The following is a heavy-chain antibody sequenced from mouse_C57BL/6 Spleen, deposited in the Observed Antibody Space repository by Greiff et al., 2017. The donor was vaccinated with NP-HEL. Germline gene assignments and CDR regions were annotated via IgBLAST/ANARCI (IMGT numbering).Heavy chain of an antibody. D-gene: IGHD2-5*01. J-gene: IGHJ4*01. CDR1: GFTFSSYA. V-gene: IGHV5-9-1*02. Sequence: EVHLVESGEGLVKPGGSLKLSCAASGFTFSSYAMSWVRQTPGQRLEWVAYISSGGDYIYYADTVKGRFTISRDNARNTLYLQMSSLKSEDTAMYYCTRQDSNFDYAMDYWGQGTSVTVSS. CDR3: TRQDSNFDYAMDY. CDR2: ISSGGDYI.